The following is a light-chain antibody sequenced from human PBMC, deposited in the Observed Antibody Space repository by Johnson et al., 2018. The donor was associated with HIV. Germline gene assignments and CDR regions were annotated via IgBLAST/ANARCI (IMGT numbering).Light chain of an antibody. CDR2: TNN. Sequence: QSVLTQPPSASGTPGQRVTISCSGSNSNIGSNTVNWYQQLPGTAPKLLIYTNNKRPSGVPDRFSGSQSGTSASLAISGLQAEDEADYYCAAWDDSLNGLYGFATGTKVTVL. V-gene: IGLV1-44*01. CDR3: AAWDDSLNGLYG. J-gene: IGLJ1*01. CDR1: NSNIGSNT.